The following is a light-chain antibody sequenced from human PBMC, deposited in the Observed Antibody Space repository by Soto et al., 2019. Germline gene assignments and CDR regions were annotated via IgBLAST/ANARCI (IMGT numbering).Light chain of an antibody. V-gene: IGKV3-11*01. J-gene: IGKJ4*01. CDR3: QQRSNWLT. CDR1: QSLSSY. Sequence: EIVLTQSPATLSLSPGERATLSCRASQSLSSYLAWYQQKPGQAPMLLIYDASNRATGIPARFSGSGSGTDFTLTISSLEPEDFAVYYCQQRSNWLTFGGGTKVEIK. CDR2: DAS.